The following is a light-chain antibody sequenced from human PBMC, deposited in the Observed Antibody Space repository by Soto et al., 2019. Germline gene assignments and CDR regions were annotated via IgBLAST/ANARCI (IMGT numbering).Light chain of an antibody. CDR2: GAS. J-gene: IGKJ1*01. Sequence: EIVLTQSPGTLSLSPGERATLSCRASQSVSSSYLAWYQQKPGQAPRLLIYGASSRATVIPDRFSGSGSGTEFTLTISRLEPEDFAVYYCQQYGSSPRTFGQGTKVDVK. CDR3: QQYGSSPRT. CDR1: QSVSSSY. V-gene: IGKV3-20*01.